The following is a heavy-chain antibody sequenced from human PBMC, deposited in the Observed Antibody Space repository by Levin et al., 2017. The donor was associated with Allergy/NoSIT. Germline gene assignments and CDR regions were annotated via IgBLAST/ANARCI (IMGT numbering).Heavy chain of an antibody. CDR1: GFTFSDYY. CDR2: ISSSGSTI. Sequence: GESLKISCAASGFTFSDYYMSWIRQAPGKGLEWVSYISSSGSTIYYADSVKGRFTISRDNAKNSLYLQMNSLRAEDTAVYYCARANTFPNWFDPWGQGTLVTVSS. V-gene: IGHV3-11*01. D-gene: IGHD2-21*01. J-gene: IGHJ5*02. CDR3: ARANTFPNWFDP.